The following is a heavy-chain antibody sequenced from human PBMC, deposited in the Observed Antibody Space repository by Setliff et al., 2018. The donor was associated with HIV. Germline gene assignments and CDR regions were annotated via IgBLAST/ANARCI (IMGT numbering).Heavy chain of an antibody. Sequence: SETLSLTCAVYGGSFSGHYWSWIRQPPGKGLQWVGTIFYSGSTYYNPSLKSRVTISVDTSKNQFSLRLNSVTAADTAVYYCVRDAGDSYLKGFWYFDLWGRGTLVTVSS. V-gene: IGHV4-34*12. D-gene: IGHD1-26*01. J-gene: IGHJ2*01. CDR2: IFYSGST. CDR1: GGSFSGHY. CDR3: VRDAGDSYLKGFWYFDL.